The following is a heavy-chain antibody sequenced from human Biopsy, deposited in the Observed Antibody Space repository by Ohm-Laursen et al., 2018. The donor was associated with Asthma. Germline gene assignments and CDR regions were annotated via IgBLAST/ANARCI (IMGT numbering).Heavy chain of an antibody. Sequence: PSVKVSCKSLGGTFNTYVIGWVRQAPGQGLEWMGGINSVFGTTTYPQKFQDRVTITADDSTSTVYMELSSLRSEDTAVYYCARKAGSCISRTCYSMDFWGQGTLVTVSS. CDR3: ARKAGSCISRTCYSMDF. CDR1: GGTFNTYV. D-gene: IGHD2-2*01. CDR2: INSVFGTT. J-gene: IGHJ4*02. V-gene: IGHV1-69*01.